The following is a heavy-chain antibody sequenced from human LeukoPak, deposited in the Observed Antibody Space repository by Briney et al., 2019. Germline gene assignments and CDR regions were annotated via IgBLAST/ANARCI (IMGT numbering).Heavy chain of an antibody. J-gene: IGHJ4*02. CDR2: ISDDGSNK. D-gene: IGHD1-26*01. CDR1: GFTFSSYA. V-gene: IGHV3-30-3*01. Sequence: GGSLRLSCAVSGFTFSSYAMSWVRQAPGKGLEWVAVISDDGSNKYYADSVKGRFTISRDNSKNTLYLQMNSLRAEDTALYYCARDKDSGSYSFYFDYWGQGTLVTVSS. CDR3: ARDKDSGSYSFYFDY.